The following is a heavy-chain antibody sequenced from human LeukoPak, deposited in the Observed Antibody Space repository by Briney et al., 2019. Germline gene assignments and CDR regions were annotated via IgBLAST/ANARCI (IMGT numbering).Heavy chain of an antibody. D-gene: IGHD5-18*01. V-gene: IGHV3-30-3*01. CDR1: GFTFSSYA. J-gene: IGHJ4*02. Sequence: PGGSLRLSCAASGFTFSSYAMHWVRQAPGKGLEWVAVISYDGSNKYYADSVKGQFTISRDNSKNTLYLQMNSLRPEDTAVYYCAKVSGYSNFFDYWGQGTLVTVSS. CDR3: AKVSGYSNFFDY. CDR2: ISYDGSNK.